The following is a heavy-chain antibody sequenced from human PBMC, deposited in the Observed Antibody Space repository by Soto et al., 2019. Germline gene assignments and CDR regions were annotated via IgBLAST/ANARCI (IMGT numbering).Heavy chain of an antibody. CDR3: ASWGTTTYCIGSSSDARVFDY. D-gene: IGHD2-15*01. Sequence: QVQLQESGPGLVKPSQTLSLTCTVSGGSISSGDYYWSWIRQPPGKGLEWIGYIYYSRSTYYNPPHTRRVTRPAAPSKDLFYLKPRSVTAADTAVYYCASWGTTTYCIGSSSDARVFDYWGQGTLVTVSP. CDR1: GGSISSGDYY. V-gene: IGHV4-30-4*01. CDR2: IYYSRST. J-gene: IGHJ4*02.